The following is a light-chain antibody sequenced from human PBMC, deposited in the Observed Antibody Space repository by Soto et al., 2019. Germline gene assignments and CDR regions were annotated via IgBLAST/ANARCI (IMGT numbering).Light chain of an antibody. V-gene: IGLV2-14*01. J-gene: IGLJ1*01. CDR2: EVS. CDR3: SSYTSSSTLYV. Sequence: QSALTQPASVSGSPGQSITISCTGTSSDVGGYNYVSWYQQHPGKAPKLMIYEVSNRPSGVSNRFSGSKSGNTASPTISGLQAEDEADYYCSSYTSSSTLYVFGTGTKVPS. CDR1: SSDVGGYNY.